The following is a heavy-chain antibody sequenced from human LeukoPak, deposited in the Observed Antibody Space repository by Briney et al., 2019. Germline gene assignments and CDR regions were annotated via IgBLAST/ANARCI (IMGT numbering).Heavy chain of an antibody. Sequence: GESLKISCKGSGYSFASYWISWVRQMPGKGLEWMGRIDPSDSYTNYSPSLQGHVTISADKSISTAYLLWSSLKASDTAMYYCARNDYGDNHDAFDIWGQGTMVTVSS. CDR2: IDPSDSYT. V-gene: IGHV5-10-1*01. D-gene: IGHD4-23*01. CDR3: ARNDYGDNHDAFDI. CDR1: GYSFASYW. J-gene: IGHJ3*02.